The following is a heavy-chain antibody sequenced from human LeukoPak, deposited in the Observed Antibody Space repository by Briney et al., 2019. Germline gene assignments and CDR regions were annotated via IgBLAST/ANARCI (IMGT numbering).Heavy chain of an antibody. CDR2: INHSGST. CDR3: ARRRASGLYYYGSGSQTFDY. V-gene: IGHV4-34*01. J-gene: IGHJ4*02. CDR1: GGSFSGYY. Sequence: SETLSLTCAVYGGSFSGYYWSWIRQPPGKGLEWIGEINHSGSTNYNPSLKSRVTISVDTSKNQFSLKLSSVTAADTAVYYCARRRASGLYYYGSGSQTFDYWGQGTLVTVSS. D-gene: IGHD3-10*01.